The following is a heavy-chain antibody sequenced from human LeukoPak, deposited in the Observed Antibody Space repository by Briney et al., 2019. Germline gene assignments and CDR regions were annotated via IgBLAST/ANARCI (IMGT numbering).Heavy chain of an antibody. CDR2: ISSGSSTT. J-gene: IGHJ4*02. Sequence: GGSLRLSCAASGFTFNTYPMNWVRQAPGKGLEWVSYISSGSSTTYYADSVKGRFTVSRDNAKNSLFLQMNSLRDEDTSMYYCARGGMVSVDYWGQGTLVTVSS. CDR1: GFTFNTYP. V-gene: IGHV3-48*02. CDR3: ARGGMVSVDY. D-gene: IGHD4/OR15-4a*01.